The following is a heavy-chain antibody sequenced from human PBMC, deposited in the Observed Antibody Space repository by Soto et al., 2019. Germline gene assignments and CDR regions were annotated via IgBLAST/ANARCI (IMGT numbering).Heavy chain of an antibody. CDR3: ARQIYDSDTGPNFQYYFDS. CDR2: IDPSDSQT. D-gene: IGHD3-22*01. Sequence: GESLKISCKGSGYSFSTYWIAWVRQKPGKGLEWMGRIDPSDSQTYYSPSFRGHVTISVTKSITTVFLQWSSLRASDTAMYYCARQIYDSDTGPNFQYYFDSWGQGTPVTVSS. V-gene: IGHV5-10-1*01. J-gene: IGHJ4*02. CDR1: GYSFSTYW.